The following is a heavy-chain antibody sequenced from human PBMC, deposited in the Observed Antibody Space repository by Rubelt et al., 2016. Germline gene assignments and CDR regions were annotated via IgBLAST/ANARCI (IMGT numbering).Heavy chain of an antibody. D-gene: IGHD3-10*01. V-gene: IGHV1-18*01. Sequence: QVQLVQSGAEVKKPGASVKVSCKASGYTFTSYGISWVRQAPGQGLEWMGWINAGNGNTKYSQKFQGRVTITRDTSASTAYMELSSLRSEDTAVYYCARGGLSELLWFGESRIDYWGQGTLVTVSS. CDR2: INAGNGNT. J-gene: IGHJ4*02. CDR3: ARGGLSELLWFGESRIDY. CDR1: GYTFTSYG.